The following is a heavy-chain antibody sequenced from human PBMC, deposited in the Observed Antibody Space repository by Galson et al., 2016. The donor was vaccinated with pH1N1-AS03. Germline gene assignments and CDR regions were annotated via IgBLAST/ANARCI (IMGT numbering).Heavy chain of an antibody. Sequence: LSLTCSVFGSTTSLFYWNCIRQPPGKGLEWIGFIHHSGSTNYNPSLKSRVTISIDTCKNQFSLKLSSVTAADTAVYYCARDTGGWYFNLWGRGTLVTVSS. CDR2: IHHSGST. D-gene: IGHD1-1*01. J-gene: IGHJ2*01. CDR1: GSTTSLFY. CDR3: ARDTGGWYFNL. V-gene: IGHV4-59*01.